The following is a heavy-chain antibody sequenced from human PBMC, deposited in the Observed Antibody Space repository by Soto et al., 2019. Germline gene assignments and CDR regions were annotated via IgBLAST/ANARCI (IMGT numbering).Heavy chain of an antibody. V-gene: IGHV3-53*01. D-gene: IGHD4-17*01. Sequence: EVQLVESGGGLIQPGGSLRLSCAASGFTVSSNYMSWVRQAPGKGLEWVSVIYSDGSTYYADSVKGRFTISRDNSKNTLSLKMNSLRAEDTAVYYCARVWYAVTTGGALDIWGQGKMVTVSS. CDR1: GFTVSSNY. CDR3: ARVWYAVTTGGALDI. CDR2: IYSDGST. J-gene: IGHJ3*02.